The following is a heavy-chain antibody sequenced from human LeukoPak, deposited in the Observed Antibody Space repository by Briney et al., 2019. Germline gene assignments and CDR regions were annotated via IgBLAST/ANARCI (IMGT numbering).Heavy chain of an antibody. CDR2: ITTSSSTI. V-gene: IGHV3-48*01. CDR3: ASTPRSWYSDY. D-gene: IGHD6-13*01. J-gene: IGHJ4*02. CDR1: GFTFSNYN. Sequence: GGSLRLSCAASGFTFSNYNTKWVRQAPGKGLEWVSYITTSSSTIHYADSVKGRFTISRDNAKNSLYLQMNSLRAEDTAVYYCASTPRSWYSDYWGQGTLVTVSS.